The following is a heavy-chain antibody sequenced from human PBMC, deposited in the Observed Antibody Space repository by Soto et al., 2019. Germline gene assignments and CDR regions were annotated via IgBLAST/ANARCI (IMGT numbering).Heavy chain of an antibody. CDR1: GFTFSRYS. D-gene: IGHD6-13*01. CDR2: ISSISIYI. Sequence: RRLACGATGFTFSRYSMNCVRQAPGKGLEWVSSISSISIYIYYADSVKVRFTMSIDNAKNSLYLQMNSLRAEDTAVYYCAIYSSSSVNLDGMDXWGQVTTVTVS. V-gene: IGHV3-21*01. CDR3: AIYSSSSVNLDGMDX. J-gene: IGHJ6*02.